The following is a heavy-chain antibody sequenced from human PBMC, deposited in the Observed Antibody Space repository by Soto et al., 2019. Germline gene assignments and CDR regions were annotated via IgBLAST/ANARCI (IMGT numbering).Heavy chain of an antibody. J-gene: IGHJ5*02. V-gene: IGHV4-59*01. Sequence: QGQLQESGPGLVKPSETLSLTCTVSGDSISTYNWGWIRQPTGKGLEWIGCIYYSGVTNYNPSLKSRVTISVDTPKNQLSLKLNSVTAADTAVYYCARVAADIASWLDPWGQGTLVTVSS. CDR2: IYYSGVT. CDR3: ARVAADIASWLDP. CDR1: GDSISTYN. D-gene: IGHD5-12*01.